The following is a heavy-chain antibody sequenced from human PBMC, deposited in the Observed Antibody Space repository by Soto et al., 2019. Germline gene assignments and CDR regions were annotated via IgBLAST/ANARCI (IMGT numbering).Heavy chain of an antibody. J-gene: IGHJ6*02. CDR1: GLSLRTTGVG. Sequence: QVTLKESGPTLVKPTQTLTLTCTVSGLSLRTTGVGVGWVRQPPGKALEWLALLYWDDDQRYSPSLRSRLTIAKDISEKQVVLTMTNMDTVDTATYYCVQSRCGGDCREIYSSHAYNGLDVWGQGTTVTVSS. CDR2: LYWDDDQ. V-gene: IGHV2-5*02. D-gene: IGHD2-21*02. CDR3: VQSRCGGDCREIYSSHAYNGLDV.